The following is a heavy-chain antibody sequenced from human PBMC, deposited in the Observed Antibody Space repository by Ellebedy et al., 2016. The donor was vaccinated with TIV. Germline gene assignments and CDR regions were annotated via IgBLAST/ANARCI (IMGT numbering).Heavy chain of an antibody. D-gene: IGHD6-13*01. J-gene: IGHJ4*02. CDR2: ISWDGGST. V-gene: IGHV3-43*01. Sequence: PGGSLRLSCAASGFTFDDYTMHWVRQAPGKGLEWVSLISWDGGSTYYADSVKGRFTISRDNSKNSLYLQMNSLRTEDTALYYCAKGGVAAAGTRIDYWGQGTLVTVSS. CDR3: AKGGVAAAGTRIDY. CDR1: GFTFDDYT.